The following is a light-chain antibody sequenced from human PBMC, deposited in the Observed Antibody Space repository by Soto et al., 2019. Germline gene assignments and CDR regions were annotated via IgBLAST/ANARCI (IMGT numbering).Light chain of an antibody. V-gene: IGKV3-20*01. Sequence: EIVLTQSPGTLSLSPGERATLSCRASQSVSSSFVAWFQQKPGQAPRLLIYRISNRATGIPDRFSGSGSGTDFTLTINRLETEDFAVYYCQQYGSSPFNFGPGTKVEIK. CDR2: RIS. CDR1: QSVSSSF. J-gene: IGKJ3*01. CDR3: QQYGSSPFN.